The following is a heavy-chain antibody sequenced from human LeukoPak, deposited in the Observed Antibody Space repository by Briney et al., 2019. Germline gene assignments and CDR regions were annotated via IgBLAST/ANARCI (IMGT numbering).Heavy chain of an antibody. CDR2: ISGSGGTT. J-gene: IGHJ4*02. Sequence: GGSLRLSCAASGFTVNNNYMSWVRQAPGNGLEWVSAISGSGGTTYYADSVKGRFTISRDNSKNTLYLQMNSLRAEDTAVYYCAKDVDTTMVFDYWGQGTLVTVSS. D-gene: IGHD5-18*01. V-gene: IGHV3-23*01. CDR1: GFTVNNNY. CDR3: AKDVDTTMVFDY.